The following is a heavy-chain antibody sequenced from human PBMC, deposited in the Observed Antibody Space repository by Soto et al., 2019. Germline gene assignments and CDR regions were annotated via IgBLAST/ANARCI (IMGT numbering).Heavy chain of an antibody. D-gene: IGHD3-9*01. V-gene: IGHV1-18*04. J-gene: IGHJ5*02. CDR3: ATSYDTGFDP. CDR1: GYPFIKYG. Sequence: TVRVSCKAYGYPFIKYGISWIRQAPEPGLEWMGWIKVDSGYTNYAQKFQGRVTMTADTSSDTAFMELRSLRLDDTAVYFCATSYDTGFDPWGQGTLVSVSS. CDR2: IKVDSGYT.